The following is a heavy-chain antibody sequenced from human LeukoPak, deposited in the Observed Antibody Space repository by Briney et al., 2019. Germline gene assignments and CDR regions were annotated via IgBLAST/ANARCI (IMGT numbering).Heavy chain of an antibody. D-gene: IGHD4-11*01. V-gene: IGHV1-8*03. J-gene: IGHJ5*02. CDR2: MNPNSGNT. CDR1: GYTFTSYD. Sequence: GASVKVSCKASGYTFTSYDINWVRQATGQGLEWMGWMNPNSGNTGYAQKFQGRVTITRNTSISTAYMELSSLRSEDTAVYYCARGDYSNYDNWFDPWGQGTLVTVSS. CDR3: ARGDYSNYDNWFDP.